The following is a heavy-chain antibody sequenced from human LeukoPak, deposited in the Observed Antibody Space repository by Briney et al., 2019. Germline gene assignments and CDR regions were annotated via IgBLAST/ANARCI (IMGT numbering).Heavy chain of an antibody. J-gene: IGHJ2*01. CDR1: GYTFTSYW. CDR3: ARREGLAVWYFDL. CDR2: IYPGDSDT. V-gene: IGHV5-51*01. D-gene: IGHD6-19*01. Sequence: GESLKISCKGSGYTFTSYWIGWVRQMPGKGLEWIGIIYPGDSDTRYSPSFQGQVTISADKSISTAYLQWSSLKASDTAMYYCARREGLAVWYFDLWGRGTLVTVSS.